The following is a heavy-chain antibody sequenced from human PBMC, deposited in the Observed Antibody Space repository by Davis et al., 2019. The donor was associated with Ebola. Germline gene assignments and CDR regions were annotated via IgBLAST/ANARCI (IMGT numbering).Heavy chain of an antibody. Sequence: PGGSLRLSCAASEFTFSSYEMNWVRQAPGKGLEWVSYIDSSASTTYYADSVKGRFTISRDNAKNSLFLQMNSLRAEDTAVYYCAREAPSCGSDCLDYWGQGTLVTVSS. V-gene: IGHV3-48*03. CDR3: AREAPSCGSDCLDY. CDR2: IDSSASTT. D-gene: IGHD2-21*01. J-gene: IGHJ4*02. CDR1: EFTFSSYE.